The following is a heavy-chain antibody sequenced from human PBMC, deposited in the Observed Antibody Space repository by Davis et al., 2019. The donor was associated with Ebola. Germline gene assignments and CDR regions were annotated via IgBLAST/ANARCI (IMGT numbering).Heavy chain of an antibody. CDR3: ARDFTYYFDSSGYYSAPNDAFDI. J-gene: IGHJ3*02. Sequence: GESLKISCAASGFTFSSYVMHWVRQAPGKGLEWVALLPHDESNKYADSVKGRFTISRDNSKNTLYLQINSLRPEDTAVYYCARDFTYYFDSSGYYSAPNDAFDIWGQGTKVTVSS. D-gene: IGHD3-22*01. CDR1: GFTFSSYV. CDR2: LPHDESNK. V-gene: IGHV3-30-3*01.